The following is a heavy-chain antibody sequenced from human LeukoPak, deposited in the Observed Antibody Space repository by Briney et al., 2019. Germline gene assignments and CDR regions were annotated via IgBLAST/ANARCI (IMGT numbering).Heavy chain of an antibody. CDR3: ARDGSWRRGYYLYYFDY. CDR2: INPSGGST. V-gene: IGHV1-46*01. CDR1: GYTFTNYY. D-gene: IGHD3-22*01. J-gene: IGHJ4*02. Sequence: ASVKVSCKASGYTFTNYYMHWVRQAPGQGLEWMGIINPSGGSTSYAQKFQGRVTMTRDTSTSTVYMELSSLRSEDTAVYYCARDGSWRRGYYLYYFDYWGQGTLVTVSS.